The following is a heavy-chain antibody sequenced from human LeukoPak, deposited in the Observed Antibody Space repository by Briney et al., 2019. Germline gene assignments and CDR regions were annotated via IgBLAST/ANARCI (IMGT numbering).Heavy chain of an antibody. Sequence: ASVKVSCKASGGTFSSYAISWVRQAPGQGLEWMGGIIPIFGTANYAQKFQGRVTITTDESTSTAYMELSSLRSEDTAVYYCARANSGSSIAARGGEDYYYYYMDVWGKGTTVTVS. CDR1: GGTFSSYA. CDR2: IIPIFGTA. D-gene: IGHD6-6*01. CDR3: ARANSGSSIAARGGEDYYYYYMDV. V-gene: IGHV1-69*05. J-gene: IGHJ6*03.